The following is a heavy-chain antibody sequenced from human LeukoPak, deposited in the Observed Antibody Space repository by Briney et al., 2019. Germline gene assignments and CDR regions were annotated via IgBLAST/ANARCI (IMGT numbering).Heavy chain of an antibody. CDR1: GGSISSYY. D-gene: IGHD3-10*01. CDR2: IYYSGST. Sequence: SETLSLTCTVSGGSISSYYWSWIRQPPGKGLEWIGYIYYSGSTNYNPSLKSRVTISVDTSKNQFSLKLSSVTAADTAVYYCARVDGSGSYVGYWGQGTLVTVSS. CDR3: ARVDGSGSYVGY. V-gene: IGHV4-59*01. J-gene: IGHJ4*02.